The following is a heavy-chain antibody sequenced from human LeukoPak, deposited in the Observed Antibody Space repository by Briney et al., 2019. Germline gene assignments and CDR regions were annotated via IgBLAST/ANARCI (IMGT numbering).Heavy chain of an antibody. D-gene: IGHD5-24*01. J-gene: IGHJ4*02. Sequence: GGSLRLSCAASGFTLSNYAMSWVRQAPGKGLEWVSSIHYNGESTYYAASVKGRFTISRDNSKNTLYLQMNSLRVEDTAVYYCAKVIREVDMSHDYWGQGALVTVSS. CDR2: IHYNGEST. CDR1: GFTLSNYA. V-gene: IGHV3-23*01. CDR3: AKVIREVDMSHDY.